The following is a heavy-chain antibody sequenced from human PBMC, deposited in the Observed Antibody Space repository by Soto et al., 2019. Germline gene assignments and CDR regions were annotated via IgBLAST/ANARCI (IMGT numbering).Heavy chain of an antibody. V-gene: IGHV3-66*01. J-gene: IGHJ4*02. CDR2: IYSDGST. CDR1: GFTVSSNF. D-gene: IGHD2-15*01. CDR3: ERYVEVVAANAFDY. Sequence: GGSLRLSCAASGFTVSSNFMSWVRQAPGKGLEWVSIIYSDGSTYYADSVKGRFTISRDNSKNTLYLQMNSLRAEDTAVYFCERYVEVVAANAFDYWGQGTLVT.